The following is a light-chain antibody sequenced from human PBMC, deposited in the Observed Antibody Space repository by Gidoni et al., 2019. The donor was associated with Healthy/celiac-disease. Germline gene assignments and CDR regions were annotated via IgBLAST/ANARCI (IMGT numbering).Light chain of an antibody. J-gene: IGKJ1*01. CDR3: MQALQTPPT. CDR2: LGS. CDR1: QSLLHSNGYNY. Sequence: DIVMPQSPPSLPVTPAEPASISCRSSQSLLHSNGYNYLDWYLQKPGQSPQLLIYLGSNRASGVPDRFSGSGSGTDFTLKISRVEAEDVGVYYCMQALQTPPTFGQGTKVEIK. V-gene: IGKV2-28*01.